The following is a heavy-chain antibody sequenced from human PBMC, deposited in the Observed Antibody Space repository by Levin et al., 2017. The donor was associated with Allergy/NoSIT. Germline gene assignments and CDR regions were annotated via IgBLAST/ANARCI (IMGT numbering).Heavy chain of an antibody. J-gene: IGHJ4*02. D-gene: IGHD5-18*01. CDR1: GGSISSGGYS. Sequence: SETLSLTCAVSGGSISSGGYSWSWIRQPPGKGLEWIGNIYLSGRTNDNPSLKSRVTMSVDRSKNQFSLKLSYVTDADTAVYYCARVAGYSYGYYFDYWGPGTLVTVSS. CDR2: IYLSGRT. CDR3: ARVAGYSYGYYFDY. V-gene: IGHV4-30-2*01.